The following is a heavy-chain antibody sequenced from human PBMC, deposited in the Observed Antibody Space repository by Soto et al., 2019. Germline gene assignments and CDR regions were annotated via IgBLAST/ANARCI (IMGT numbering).Heavy chain of an antibody. D-gene: IGHD2-21*02. J-gene: IGHJ4*02. Sequence: QVQLVQSGAEVKKPGASVKVSCKASGYTFTSYYMHWVRQAPGQGLEWMGIINPSGGSTSYAQKFQGRVTMTRDTSTSTVYMELSSLRSEDTAVYYCARDRLYCGGDCDHYFDYWDQGTLVTVSS. V-gene: IGHV1-46*01. CDR2: INPSGGST. CDR3: ARDRLYCGGDCDHYFDY. CDR1: GYTFTSYY.